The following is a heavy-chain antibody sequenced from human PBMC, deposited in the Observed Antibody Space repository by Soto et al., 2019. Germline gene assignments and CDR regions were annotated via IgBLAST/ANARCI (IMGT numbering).Heavy chain of an antibody. CDR1: GGSISSSNW. D-gene: IGHD3-22*01. V-gene: IGHV4-4*02. J-gene: IGHJ4*02. CDR2: IYHSGST. Sequence: PSETLSLTCAVSGGSISSSNWWSWVRQPPGKGLEWIGEIYHSGSTNYNPSLKSRVTISVDKSKNQFSLKLSSVTAADTAVYYCASTRGYYDSSGYYQRNILDYWGQGTLVTVYS. CDR3: ASTRGYYDSSGYYQRNILDY.